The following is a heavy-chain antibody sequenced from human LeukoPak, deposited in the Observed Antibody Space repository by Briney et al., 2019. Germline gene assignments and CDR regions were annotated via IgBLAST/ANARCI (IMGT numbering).Heavy chain of an antibody. CDR1: GFTFSSYA. J-gene: IGHJ6*03. V-gene: IGHV3-23*01. Sequence: PGGSLRLSCAASGFTFSSYAMGWVRQAPGKGLEWVSAISGSGGSTYYADSVKGRFTISRDNSKNTLYLQMNSLRAEDTAVYYCAKGMRPVYYYYYMDVWGKGTTVTVSS. CDR2: ISGSGGST. CDR3: AKGMRPVYYYYYMDV.